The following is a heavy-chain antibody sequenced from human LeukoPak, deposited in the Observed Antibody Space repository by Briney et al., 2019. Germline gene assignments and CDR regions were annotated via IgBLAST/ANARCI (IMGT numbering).Heavy chain of an antibody. V-gene: IGHV3-66*02. CDR2: IYCGGGT. J-gene: IGHJ4*02. D-gene: IGHD5-18*01. Sequence: GGSLRLSCAAPGFTVSSNYMSWVRQAPGKGLEWVSIIYCGGGTYYADSVKGRFTISRDNSKNTLYLQMNSLRAEDTAVYFCVRVGYSYGYGDWNHFDYWGQGTLVTVSS. CDR3: VRVGYSYGYGDWNHFDY. CDR1: GFTVSSNY.